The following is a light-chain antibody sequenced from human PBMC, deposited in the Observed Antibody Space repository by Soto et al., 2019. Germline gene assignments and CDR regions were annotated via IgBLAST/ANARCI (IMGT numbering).Light chain of an antibody. V-gene: IGKV1-17*03. CDR2: GAS. CDR1: QGITTF. Sequence: DIQMTQSPSAVSASVGDTVTVTCRASQGITTFLAWFRQRPGKVPERLIYGASSLQSGVPSRFSGRGSGTEFTLTISSLQPDDFATYYCQQYNSYSWTFGQGTKVDIK. CDR3: QQYNSYSWT. J-gene: IGKJ1*01.